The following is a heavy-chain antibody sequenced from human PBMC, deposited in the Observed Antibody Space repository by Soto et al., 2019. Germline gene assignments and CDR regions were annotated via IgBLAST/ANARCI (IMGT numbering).Heavy chain of an antibody. CDR2: INHSGST. CDR3: ARKLAAVAGTVAFDI. CDR1: GGSFSGYY. D-gene: IGHD6-19*01. Sequence: QVQLQQWGAGLLKPSETLSLTCAVYGGSFSGYYWSWIRQPPGKGLEWIGEINHSGSTNYNPSLKSRVTISVDTSKNQFSLKLSSVTAADPAVYYCARKLAAVAGTVAFDIWGQGTMVTVSS. J-gene: IGHJ3*02. V-gene: IGHV4-34*01.